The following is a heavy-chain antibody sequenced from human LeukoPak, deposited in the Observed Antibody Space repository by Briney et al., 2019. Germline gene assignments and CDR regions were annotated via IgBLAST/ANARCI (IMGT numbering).Heavy chain of an antibody. D-gene: IGHD3-22*01. Sequence: SETLSLTCAVSGGSIVSSDWWSWVRQPPGKGLEWIGDIYESGSTNYNPSLKSRVTISVDKSKNQFSLKLSSVTAADTAVYYCARALDYDSSGLWYFDLWGRGTLVTVSS. V-gene: IGHV4-4*02. J-gene: IGHJ2*01. CDR3: ARALDYDSSGLWYFDL. CDR1: GGSIVSSDW. CDR2: IYESGST.